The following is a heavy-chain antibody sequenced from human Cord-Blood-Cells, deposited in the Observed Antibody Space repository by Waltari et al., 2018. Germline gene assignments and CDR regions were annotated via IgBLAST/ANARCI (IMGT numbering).Heavy chain of an antibody. CDR2: INTNSGNP. V-gene: IGHV7-4-1*02. Sequence: QVQLVQSGSELKKPGASVKVSCKASGYTFTSYAMNWVRQAPGQGLEWMGWINTNSGNPTYAQGFTGRFVFSLDTSVSTAYLQISSLKAEDTSVYYCARDGDIVVVPAARKYGMDVWDQGTTVTVSS. CDR1: GYTFTSYA. D-gene: IGHD2-2*01. J-gene: IGHJ6*02. CDR3: ARDGDIVVVPAARKYGMDV.